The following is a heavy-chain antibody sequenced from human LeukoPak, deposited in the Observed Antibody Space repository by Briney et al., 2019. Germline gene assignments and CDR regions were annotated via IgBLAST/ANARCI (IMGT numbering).Heavy chain of an antibody. CDR1: GGTFSSYA. D-gene: IGHD2-21*02. CDR2: IIPILGIA. V-gene: IGHV1-69*04. J-gene: IGHJ4*02. CDR3: ARVSRGDSRGAIDY. Sequence: ASVKVSCKASGGTFSSYAISWVRQAPGQGLEWMGRIIPILGIANYAQKFQGRVTITADKSTSTAYMELSSLRSEDTAVYYCARVSRGDSRGAIDYWGQGTLVTVSS.